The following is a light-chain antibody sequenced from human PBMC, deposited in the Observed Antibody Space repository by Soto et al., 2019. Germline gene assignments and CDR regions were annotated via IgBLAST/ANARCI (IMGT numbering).Light chain of an antibody. CDR3: QQYNSYST. Sequence: IQMIQSPSTLSASVGDRVAMAFRASQSISSWLAWYQQKPGKAPKLLIYKASSLESGVPSRFSGSGSGTEFTLTISSLQPDDFATYYCQQYNSYSTFGQGTKVDIK. CDR2: KAS. J-gene: IGKJ1*01. V-gene: IGKV1-5*03. CDR1: QSISSW.